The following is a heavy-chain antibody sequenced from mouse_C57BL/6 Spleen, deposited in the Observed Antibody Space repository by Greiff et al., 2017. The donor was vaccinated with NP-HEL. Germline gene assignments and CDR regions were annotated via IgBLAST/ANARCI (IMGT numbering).Heavy chain of an antibody. CDR2: IYPGDGDT. CDR1: GSAFSSSW. V-gene: IGHV1-80*01. Sequence: QVQLQQSGAELVKPGASVKISCKASGSAFSSSWRTWGKRRPGKGLGGIGQIYPGDGDTNYNGKFKGKATLTADKSSSTAYMQLSSLTSEDSAVYFCARSGDGSSYGYFDVWGTGTTVTVSS. J-gene: IGHJ1*03. D-gene: IGHD1-1*01. CDR3: ARSGDGSSYGYFDV.